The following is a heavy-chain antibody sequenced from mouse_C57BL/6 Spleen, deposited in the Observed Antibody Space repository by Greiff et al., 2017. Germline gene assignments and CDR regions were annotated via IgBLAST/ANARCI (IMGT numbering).Heavy chain of an antibody. CDR2: MDPSDSYT. D-gene: IGHD2-1*01. Sequence: QVQLQQPGAELGRPGTSVKLSCKASGNTFTSYWRHWVKQRPGQGLEWIGVMDPSDSYTNYNQKFKGKATLTVDTAASTAYMQLSSLTSEDSAVYYCAKGNYGYFDYWGQGTTLTVSS. V-gene: IGHV1-59*01. CDR3: AKGNYGYFDY. J-gene: IGHJ2*01. CDR1: GNTFTSYW.